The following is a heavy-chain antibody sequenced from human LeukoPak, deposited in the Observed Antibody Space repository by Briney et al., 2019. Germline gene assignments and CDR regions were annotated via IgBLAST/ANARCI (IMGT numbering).Heavy chain of an antibody. CDR2: IYYSGST. V-gene: IGHV4-59*01. J-gene: IGHJ4*02. D-gene: IGHD6-19*01. Sequence: SETLSLTCTVSGGSISSYYWSRIRQPAGKGLEWIGYIYYSGSTNYNPSLKSRVTISVDTSKNQFSLKLNSVTAADTAVYYCARDRGFSSGPGWRMTFDYWGQGTLVTVSS. CDR3: ARDRGFSSGPGWRMTFDY. CDR1: GGSISSYY.